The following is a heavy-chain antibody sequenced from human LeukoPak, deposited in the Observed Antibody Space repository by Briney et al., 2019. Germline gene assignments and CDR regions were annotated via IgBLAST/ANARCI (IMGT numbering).Heavy chain of an antibody. D-gene: IGHD6-13*01. V-gene: IGHV1-8*01. CDR1: GYTFTSYD. Sequence: ASVKVSCKASGYTFTSYDINWVRQATGQGLEWMGWMNPNSGNAGYAQKFQGRVTITRNTSISTAYMELSSLRSEDTAVYYCARAAQGSSSWYGIYYYYMDVWGKGTTVTVSS. J-gene: IGHJ6*03. CDR3: ARAAQGSSSWYGIYYYYMDV. CDR2: MNPNSGNA.